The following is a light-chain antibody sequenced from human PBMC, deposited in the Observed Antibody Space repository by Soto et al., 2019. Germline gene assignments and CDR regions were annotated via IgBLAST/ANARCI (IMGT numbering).Light chain of an antibody. CDR1: QSVSSIY. J-gene: IGKJ1*01. CDR2: GAS. V-gene: IGKV3-20*01. Sequence: EIVLTQSPGTVSLSPGERATLSCRASQSVSSIYLAWYQQKPGQAPRLLIYGASSRATGIPDRFSGSGSGTDFTLTISRLEPEDFAVYYCQQYGTSPQTFGQGTKVEIK. CDR3: QQYGTSPQT.